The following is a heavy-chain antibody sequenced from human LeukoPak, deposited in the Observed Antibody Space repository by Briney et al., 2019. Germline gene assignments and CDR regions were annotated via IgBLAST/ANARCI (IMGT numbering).Heavy chain of an antibody. Sequence: GGSLRLSCAASGFTFSSYAMSWVRQAPGKGLAWVSAMSGGGGSTYYADSVKGRFTISRDNSKNTLYMQMNRLRAEYTAVYNCAKGKQWLVPEAYNWFDPWGQGTLVTVSS. J-gene: IGHJ5*02. D-gene: IGHD6-19*01. CDR1: GFTFSSYA. CDR3: AKGKQWLVPEAYNWFDP. V-gene: IGHV3-23*01. CDR2: MSGGGGST.